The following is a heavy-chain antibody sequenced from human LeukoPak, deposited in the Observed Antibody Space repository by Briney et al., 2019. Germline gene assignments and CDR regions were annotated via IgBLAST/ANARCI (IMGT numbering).Heavy chain of an antibody. CDR3: AKGPDTAMDPAYFDY. J-gene: IGHJ4*02. D-gene: IGHD5-18*01. V-gene: IGHV3-23*01. CDR1: GFTFSSYA. CDR2: ISGSGGST. Sequence: GGSLRLSCAASGFTFSSYAMSWVRQAPGKGLEWVSAISGSGGSTYYADSAKGRFTISRDNSKNTLNLQMNSLRAKDTAVYYCAKGPDTAMDPAYFDYWGQGTLVTVSS.